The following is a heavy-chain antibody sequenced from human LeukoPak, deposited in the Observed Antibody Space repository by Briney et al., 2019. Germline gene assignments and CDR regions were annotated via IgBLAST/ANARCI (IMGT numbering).Heavy chain of an antibody. Sequence: QPGGSLRLSCAASGFTFSSYGMHWVRQAPGKGLEWVAVIWYDGSNKYYADSVKGRFTISRDNSKNTLYLQMNSLRAEDTAVYYCARELRFLDRYYFDYWGQGTLVTVSS. CDR2: IWYDGSNK. CDR3: ARELRFLDRYYFDY. J-gene: IGHJ4*02. CDR1: GFTFSSYG. D-gene: IGHD3-3*01. V-gene: IGHV3-33*01.